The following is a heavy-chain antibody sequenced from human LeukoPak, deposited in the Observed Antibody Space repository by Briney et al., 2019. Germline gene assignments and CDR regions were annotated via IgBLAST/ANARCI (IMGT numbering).Heavy chain of an antibody. J-gene: IGHJ4*02. CDR1: GFSLSTSGMC. CDR3: ARSKIAVAAFDY. Sequence: SGPALVKPTQTLTLTCTFSGFSLSTSGMCVSWIRQPPGKALEWLALIDWDDDKYYSTSLKTRLTISKDASKNQVVLTMTNMDPVDTATYYCARSKIAVAAFDYWGQGTLVTVSS. CDR2: IDWDDDK. D-gene: IGHD6-19*01. V-gene: IGHV2-70*01.